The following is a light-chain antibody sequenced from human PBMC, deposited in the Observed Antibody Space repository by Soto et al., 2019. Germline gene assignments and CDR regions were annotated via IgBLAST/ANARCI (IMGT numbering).Light chain of an antibody. CDR1: QTVRNNY. J-gene: IGKJ5*01. Sequence: EVELPQSPATLSLSPGESATLSCRASQTVRNNYLAWYQPQPGQAPRLMIYDASSRPTDIPARLRGSGSGTDFTLTISSLEPEEVALYYCQQRSNWPITFRQGTRLEI. V-gene: IGKV3D-20*02. CDR2: DAS. CDR3: QQRSNWPIT.